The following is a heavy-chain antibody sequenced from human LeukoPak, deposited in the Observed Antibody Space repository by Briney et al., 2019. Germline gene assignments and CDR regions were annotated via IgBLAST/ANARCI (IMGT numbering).Heavy chain of an antibody. J-gene: IGHJ3*01. CDR1: GFTFNISA. CDR3: AKVTTDCSSTSCFLPYAFDF. Sequence: TGGSLRLSCGASGFTFNISAINWVRQAPGKGLEWVPSISASGSGTFYADSVKGRFAISRDNSRNMVFLLMNTLRAEDTAIYYCAKVTTDCSSTSCFLPYAFDFWGQGTMVAVSS. D-gene: IGHD2-2*01. V-gene: IGHV3-23*01. CDR2: ISASGSGT.